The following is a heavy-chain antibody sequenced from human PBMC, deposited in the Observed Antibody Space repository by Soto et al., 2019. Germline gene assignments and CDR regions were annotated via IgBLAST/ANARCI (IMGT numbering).Heavy chain of an antibody. CDR2: ISSNGGST. Sequence: GGSLRLSCAASGFTFSSYAMHWVRQAPGKGLEYVSAISSNGGSTYYANSVKGRFTISRDNSKNTLYLQMGSLRAEDMAVYYCARADSSGWAEYFQHWGQGTLVTVSS. CDR3: ARADSSGWAEYFQH. J-gene: IGHJ1*01. V-gene: IGHV3-64*01. D-gene: IGHD6-19*01. CDR1: GFTFSSYA.